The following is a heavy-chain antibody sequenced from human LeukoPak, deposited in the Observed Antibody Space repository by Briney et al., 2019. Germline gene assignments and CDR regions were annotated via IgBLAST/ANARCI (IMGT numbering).Heavy chain of an antibody. CDR2: TKPDGTAE. Sequence: GGSLRLSCAASGFTSRNYWMGWVRQTPGKGLEWVANTKPDGTAEYYADSVRGRFTTSRDNANNFLYLQMNSLRGEDTAVYYCARDSGLHTNFDYWGQGTLVTVSS. D-gene: IGHD5-12*01. V-gene: IGHV3-7*01. CDR3: ARDSGLHTNFDY. CDR1: GFTSRNYW. J-gene: IGHJ4*02.